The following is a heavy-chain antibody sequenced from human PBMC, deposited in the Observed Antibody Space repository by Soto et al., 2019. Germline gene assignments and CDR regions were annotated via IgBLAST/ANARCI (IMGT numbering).Heavy chain of an antibody. V-gene: IGHV4-4*02. CDR1: GVSISSSNW. CDR3: ARHNYGSGSTYFDY. Sequence: PSETLSLTCAVSGVSISSSNWWSWVRQPPGKGLEWIGEIYYSGSTNYNPSLKSRATISVDTSKNQFSLKLSSVTAADTAVYYCARHNYGSGSTYFDYWGQGTLVTVSS. D-gene: IGHD3-10*01. CDR2: IYYSGST. J-gene: IGHJ4*02.